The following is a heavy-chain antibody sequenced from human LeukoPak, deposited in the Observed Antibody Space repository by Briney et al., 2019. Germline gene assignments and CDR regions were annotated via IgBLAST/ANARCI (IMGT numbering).Heavy chain of an antibody. CDR1: GFTFSSYS. Sequence: GGSLRLSCAASGFTFSSYSMNWVRQAPGKGLEWVSHITASGTAMFYADSVKGRFTISRDNAKNSLYLQMNSLRDEDTAVYYCARYYPSDYWGQGTLVTVSS. CDR2: ITASGTAM. V-gene: IGHV3-48*02. CDR3: ARYYPSDY. J-gene: IGHJ4*02. D-gene: IGHD3-10*01.